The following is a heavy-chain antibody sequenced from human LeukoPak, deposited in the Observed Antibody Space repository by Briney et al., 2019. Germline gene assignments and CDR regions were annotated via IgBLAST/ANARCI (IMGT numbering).Heavy chain of an antibody. CDR2: MNPNSGNT. CDR1: GYTFTSYD. D-gene: IGHD4-17*01. V-gene: IGHV1-8*01. CDR3: AGGTTVTTYYYYGMDV. Sequence: ASVKVSCKASGYTFTSYDINWVRQATGQGLEWMGWMNPNSGNTGYAQKFQGRVTMTRNTSISTAYMELSSLRSEDTAVYYCAGGTTVTTYYYYGMDVWGQGTTVTVSS. J-gene: IGHJ6*02.